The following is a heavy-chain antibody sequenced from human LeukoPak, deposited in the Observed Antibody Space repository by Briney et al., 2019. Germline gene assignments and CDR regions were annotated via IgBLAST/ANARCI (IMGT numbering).Heavy chain of an antibody. J-gene: IGHJ5*02. D-gene: IGHD3-3*01. V-gene: IGHV4-4*07. Sequence: SETLSLTCTVSGGSISSYYWSWIRQPAGKGLEWIGRIYTSRSTNYNPSLKSRVTMSVDTSKNQFSLKLSSVTAADTAVYYCARGTQEDFWSGYNWFDPWGQGTLVTVSS. CDR1: GGSISSYY. CDR2: IYTSRST. CDR3: ARGTQEDFWSGYNWFDP.